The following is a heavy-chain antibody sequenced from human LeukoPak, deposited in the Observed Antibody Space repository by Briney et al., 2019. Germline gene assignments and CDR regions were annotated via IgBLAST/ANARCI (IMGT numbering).Heavy chain of an antibody. CDR2: IYPGDSDT. CDR1: GYSFTSYW. D-gene: IGHD3-10*01. Sequence: GESLKISCEGSGYSFTSYWIGWVRQMPGKGLEWMGIIYPGDSDTRYSPSFQGQVTISADKSISTAYLQWSSLKASDTAMYYCAREFGEYYYGMDVWGKGTTVTVSS. CDR3: AREFGEYYYGMDV. V-gene: IGHV5-51*01. J-gene: IGHJ6*04.